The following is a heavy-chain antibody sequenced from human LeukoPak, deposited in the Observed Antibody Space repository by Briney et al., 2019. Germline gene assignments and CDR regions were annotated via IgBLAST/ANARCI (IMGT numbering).Heavy chain of an antibody. D-gene: IGHD2-2*01. CDR1: GYTFTGYY. CDR2: IIPIFGTA. CDR3: ARGGKPTRYCSSTSCYVFWFDP. V-gene: IGHV1-69*06. J-gene: IGHJ5*02. Sequence: GASVKVSCKTSGYTFTGYYIHWVRQAPGQGLEWMGGIIPIFGTANYAQKFQGRVTITADKSTSTAYMELSSLRSEDTAAYYCARGGKPTRYCSSTSCYVFWFDPWGQGTLVTVSS.